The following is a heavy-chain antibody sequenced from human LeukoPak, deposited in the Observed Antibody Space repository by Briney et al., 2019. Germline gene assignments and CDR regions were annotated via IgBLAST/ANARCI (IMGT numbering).Heavy chain of an antibody. CDR3: ARVPGGVFDF. D-gene: IGHD3-10*01. V-gene: IGHV4-34*01. CDR2: LSESGGT. Sequence: PSETLSLTCAVYSGPFNSYFWSWIRQVPGKGLEWIAELSESGGTDYNPSLKSRVTISVDTSKNQFPLNLTSVTAADTAIYYCARVPGGVFDFWGQGALVTVSS. CDR1: SGPFNSYF. J-gene: IGHJ4*02.